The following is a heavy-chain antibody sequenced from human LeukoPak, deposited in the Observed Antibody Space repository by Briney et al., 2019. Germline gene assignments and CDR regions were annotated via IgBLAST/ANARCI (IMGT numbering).Heavy chain of an antibody. CDR2: SSGSGGST. Sequence: GESLRLSCIGSGLSLSSHGMSWVRQAPGKGLEWVSSSSGSGGSTYYADSVKGRFTISRDSSENTLYLKMSSLRVEDTAVYFCAKQTAVEGGYYHYWGQGTLVTVSS. J-gene: IGHJ4*02. CDR1: GLSLSSHG. CDR3: AKQTAVEGGYYHY. V-gene: IGHV3-23*01. D-gene: IGHD5-18*01.